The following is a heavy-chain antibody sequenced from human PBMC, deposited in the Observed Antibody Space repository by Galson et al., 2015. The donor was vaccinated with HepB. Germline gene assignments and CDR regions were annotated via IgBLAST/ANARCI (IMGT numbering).Heavy chain of an antibody. J-gene: IGHJ4*02. D-gene: IGHD5-18*01. CDR1: GFTFSSYA. CDR3: AKDRRIQLWLLYFDY. Sequence: SLRLSCAASGFTFSSYAMSWVRQAPGKGLEWVSAISGSGGSTYYADSVKGRFPISRDNSKNTLYLQMNSLRAEDTAVYYCAKDRRIQLWLLYFDYWGQGTLVTVSS. V-gene: IGHV3-23*01. CDR2: ISGSGGST.